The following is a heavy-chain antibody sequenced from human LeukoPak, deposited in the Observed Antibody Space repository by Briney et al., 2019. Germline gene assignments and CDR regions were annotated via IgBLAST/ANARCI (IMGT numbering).Heavy chain of an antibody. CDR1: GYTFSNYW. J-gene: IGHJ4*02. CDR3: ARHFGPQDSSDY. CDR2: IYPGDSDT. V-gene: IGHV5-51*01. Sequence: GESLKISCKASGYTFSNYWIGWVRQVPEKGLEWMGTIYPGDSDTKYSPSFQGQVTISADKSISTAYLQWSSLKASDTAMYYCARHFGPQDSSDYWGQGTLVTVSS. D-gene: IGHD6-13*01.